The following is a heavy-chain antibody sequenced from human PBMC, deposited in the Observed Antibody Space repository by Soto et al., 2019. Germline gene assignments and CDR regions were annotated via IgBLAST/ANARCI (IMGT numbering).Heavy chain of an antibody. Sequence: QVQLVQSGAEVKKPGSSVKVSCKASGGTFSSYTISWVRPAPGQGLEWMGRIIPILGIANYAQKFQGRVTITADKYTSTSYMELSSLGSEDTAVYYCAREAYCSGGSCYSDFFDYWGQGTLVTVSS. D-gene: IGHD2-15*01. CDR1: GGTFSSYT. CDR3: AREAYCSGGSCYSDFFDY. V-gene: IGHV1-69*08. J-gene: IGHJ4*02. CDR2: IIPILGIA.